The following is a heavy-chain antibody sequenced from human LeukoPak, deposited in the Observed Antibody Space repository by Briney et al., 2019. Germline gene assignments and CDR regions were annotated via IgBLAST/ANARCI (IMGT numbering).Heavy chain of an antibody. V-gene: IGHV4-34*01. CDR2: INHSGST. CDR3: AREISRTRAGFDY. J-gene: IGHJ4*02. Sequence: SETLSLTCAVYVGSFSGFHWSWIRQPPGKGLEWIGEINHSGSTNYNPSLKSRVTISVDTSKNQFSLKLSSVTAADTAVYYCAREISRTRAGFDYWGQGTLVTVSS. CDR1: VGSFSGFH.